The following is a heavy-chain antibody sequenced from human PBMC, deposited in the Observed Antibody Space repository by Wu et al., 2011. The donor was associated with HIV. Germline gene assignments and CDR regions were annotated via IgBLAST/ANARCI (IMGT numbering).Heavy chain of an antibody. D-gene: IGHD2-21*01. CDR2: ISVNNENT. V-gene: IGHV1-18*01. Sequence: QVQLVQSGAEVKKPGASVKVSCKASGYIFTSYGISWVRQAPGQGLEWMGWISVNNENTNYAQKFQGRVTMTTDKSTTTAYMELSSLRSEDTAVYYCARDFGGDEDSWGQGTLVTVSS. CDR1: GYIFTSYG. J-gene: IGHJ4*02. CDR3: ARDFGGDEDS.